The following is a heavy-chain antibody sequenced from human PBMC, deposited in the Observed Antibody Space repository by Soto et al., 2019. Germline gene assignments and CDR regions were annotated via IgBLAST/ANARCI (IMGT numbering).Heavy chain of an antibody. D-gene: IGHD2-15*01. CDR2: MSYSGST. Sequence: SETLSLTCTVSGGSISSSSSYWGWIRQPPGKGLEWIGSMSYSGSTYHNPSLKSRVTLSVDTTQNQFSLKLTSVTAADTAVYCWATQRVPSVSDRIPGSFDPWGKGILLTVS. J-gene: IGHJ5*02. CDR3: ATQRVPSVSDRIPGSFDP. V-gene: IGHV4-39*01. CDR1: GGSISSSSSY.